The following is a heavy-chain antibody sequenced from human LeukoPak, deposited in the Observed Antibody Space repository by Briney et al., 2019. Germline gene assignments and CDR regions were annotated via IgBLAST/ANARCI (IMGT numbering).Heavy chain of an antibody. CDR2: IKSKTDGGTT. CDR3: TTGVPAAFDAFDI. V-gene: IGHV3-15*01. J-gene: IGHJ3*02. D-gene: IGHD2-2*01. CDR1: GFTFSNAW. Sequence: GGSLRLSCAASGFTFSNAWMSWVRQAPGKGLEWVGRIKSKTDGGTTDYAAPVKGRFTISRDDSKNTLYLQMNSLKTEDTAVYYCTTGVPAAFDAFDIWGQGTMVTVSS.